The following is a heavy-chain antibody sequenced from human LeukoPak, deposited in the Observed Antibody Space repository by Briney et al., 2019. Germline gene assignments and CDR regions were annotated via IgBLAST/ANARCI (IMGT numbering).Heavy chain of an antibody. CDR3: VRDRGISFYFDY. Sequence: PGGSLRLSCAASGFTFSSNYMSWVRQAPGKGLEWVSVIYSGGSTYYADSVKGRFTISRDNAKNSLDLQMNSLRSEDTAVYYCVRDRGISFYFDYWGQGTLVTVSS. J-gene: IGHJ4*02. CDR2: IYSGGST. D-gene: IGHD3-16*02. V-gene: IGHV3-53*01. CDR1: GFTFSSNY.